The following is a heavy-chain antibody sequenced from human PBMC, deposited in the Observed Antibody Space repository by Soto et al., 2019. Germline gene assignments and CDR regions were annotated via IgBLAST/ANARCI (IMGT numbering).Heavy chain of an antibody. D-gene: IGHD3-10*01. CDR3: ARGRGELLRSSWFDP. Sequence: PSETLSLTCTVSGGSMNNFYWSWIRQPPGKGLEWIGYIYHSGSTYYNPSLKSRVTISVDRSKNQFSLKLSSVTAADTAVYYCARGRGELLRSSWFDPWGQGTLVTVSS. CDR1: GGSMNNFY. J-gene: IGHJ5*02. V-gene: IGHV4-59*12. CDR2: IYHSGST.